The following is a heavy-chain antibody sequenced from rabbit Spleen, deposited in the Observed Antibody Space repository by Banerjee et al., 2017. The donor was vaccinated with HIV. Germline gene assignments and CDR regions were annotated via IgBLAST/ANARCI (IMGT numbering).Heavy chain of an antibody. CDR3: ARSPDSGTPSISMTRLDL. Sequence: QEQLEESGGGLVKPGASLTLTCTASGFSFSSGYYMCWVRQAPGKGLEWIGCIYSDTETTWYASWAKGRFTISTPSSTTVTLQMTSLTAADTATYFCARSPDSGTPSISMTRLDLWGPGTLVTVS. CDR1: GFSFSSGYY. CDR2: IYSDTETT. J-gene: IGHJ3*01. D-gene: IGHD1-1*01. V-gene: IGHV1S45*01.